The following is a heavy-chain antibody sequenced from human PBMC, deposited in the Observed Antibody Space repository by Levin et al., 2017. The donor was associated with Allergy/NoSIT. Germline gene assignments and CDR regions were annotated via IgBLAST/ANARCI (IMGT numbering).Heavy chain of an antibody. V-gene: IGHV3-23*01. D-gene: IGHD3-9*01. Sequence: GGSLRLSCAASGFTFSSHDMSWVRQAPGKGLEWVSNIGYSGSPTFYADSVKGRFTISRDNSKNTLYLQMNSLRAEDTAVYYCAKYDILTASRWFDPWGQGTLVTVSS. J-gene: IGHJ5*02. CDR2: IGYSGSPT. CDR1: GFTFSSHD. CDR3: AKYDILTASRWFDP.